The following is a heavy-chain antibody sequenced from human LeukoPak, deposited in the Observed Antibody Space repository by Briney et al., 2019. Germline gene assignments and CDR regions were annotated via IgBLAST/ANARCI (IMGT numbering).Heavy chain of an antibody. CDR2: VIPILGTT. V-gene: IGHV1-69*05. J-gene: IGHJ4*02. Sequence: WASVKVSCKASGTTFSRSAISWVRQAPGQGLEWMGGVIPILGTTNYAQKFRDRVSITTDKSTSTAYMEVTSLRSVDTAVYYCARDDGSAAMGFDSWGQGTLVSVSS. CDR3: ARDDGSAAMGFDS. CDR1: GTTFSRSA. D-gene: IGHD1-26*01.